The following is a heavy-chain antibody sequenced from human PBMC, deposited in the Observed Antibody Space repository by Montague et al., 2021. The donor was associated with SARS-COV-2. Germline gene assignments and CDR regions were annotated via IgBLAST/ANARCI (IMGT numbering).Heavy chain of an antibody. CDR3: AAQTDYYYYSLDA. CDR1: GGSIRNYY. Sequence: SETLSLTCAVSGGSIRNYYWSWIRQPPGRGLEWIAYIYDSGNVDYNPSLKSRVTILVDTSENQFSLKLSSVTAADTAVYYCAAQTDYYYYSLDAWGQGTTATVS. J-gene: IGHJ6*02. CDR2: IYDSGNV. V-gene: IGHV4-59*08.